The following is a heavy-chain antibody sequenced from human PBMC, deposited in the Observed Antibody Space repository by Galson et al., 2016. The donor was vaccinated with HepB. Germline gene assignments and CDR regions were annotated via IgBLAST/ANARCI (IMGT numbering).Heavy chain of an antibody. V-gene: IGHV1-3*04. Sequence: SVKVSCKASGYTFSSYAMHWVRQAPGQRLEWMGWINTAYGNTKYSQKLQGRVTITRDTSASTAYMELSSLKSEDTAVYYCARGIFSGSYSTGWYYFDYWGQGILVTVSS. J-gene: IGHJ4*02. D-gene: IGHD1-26*01. CDR3: ARGIFSGSYSTGWYYFDY. CDR2: INTAYGNT. CDR1: GYTFSSYA.